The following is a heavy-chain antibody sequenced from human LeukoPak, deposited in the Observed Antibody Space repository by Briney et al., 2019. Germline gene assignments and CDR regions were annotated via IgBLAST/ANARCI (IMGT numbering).Heavy chain of an antibody. CDR2: ISASGGST. CDR1: GFTFSSYA. Sequence: GGSLRLPCAASGFTFSSYAMSWVRQAPGKGLEWVSAISASGGSTYYADSVKGRFTISRDNSKNTLYLQMNSLRAEDTAVYYCAKNLGGSGSYYLVYYYGMDVWGQGTTVTVSS. V-gene: IGHV3-23*01. D-gene: IGHD3-10*01. J-gene: IGHJ6*02. CDR3: AKNLGGSGSYYLVYYYGMDV.